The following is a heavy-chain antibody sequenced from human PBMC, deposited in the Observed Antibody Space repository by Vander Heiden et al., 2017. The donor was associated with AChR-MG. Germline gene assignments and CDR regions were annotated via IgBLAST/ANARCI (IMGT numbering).Heavy chain of an antibody. V-gene: IGHV1-69*01. D-gene: IGHD2-2*01. CDR2: IIPIFGTA. CDR3: ARPDRYCSSTSCPPDYYYGMDV. CDR1: GCTFSSYA. J-gene: IGHJ6*02. Sequence: QVQLVQSGAAVKKPGSSVKVSCKASGCTFSSYAISWVRQAPGQGLEWMGGIIPIFGTANYAQKFQGRVTITADESTSTAYMELSSLRSEDTAVYYCARPDRYCSSTSCPPDYYYGMDVWGQGTTVTVSS.